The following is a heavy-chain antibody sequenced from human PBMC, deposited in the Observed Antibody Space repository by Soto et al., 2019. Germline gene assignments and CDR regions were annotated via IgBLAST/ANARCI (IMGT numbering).Heavy chain of an antibody. CDR2: IRSKANSYAT. D-gene: IGHD1-1*01. CDR1: GFTFSGSA. Sequence: PGGSLRLSCAASGFTFSGSAMHWLRQASGKGLEWVGRIRSKANSYATAYAASVKGRFTISRDDSKNTAYLQMNSLKTEDTAVYYCTRLGGLESDYDYYYYMDVRGKGTTVTVSS. CDR3: TRLGGLESDYDYYYYMDV. J-gene: IGHJ6*03. V-gene: IGHV3-73*01.